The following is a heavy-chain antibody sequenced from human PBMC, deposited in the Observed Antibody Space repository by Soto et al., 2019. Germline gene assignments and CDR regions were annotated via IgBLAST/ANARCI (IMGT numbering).Heavy chain of an antibody. CDR1: GDSISTYY. V-gene: IGHV4-59*01. D-gene: IGHD3-22*01. J-gene: IGHJ4*02. CDR3: ALRSMAVVPEY. CDR2: LYYGRSA. Sequence: QVQLQESRPGLVKPSETLSLTCAVSGDSISTYYCMWIRQPPGKGLESIGYLYYGRSANYNPSLKSRVNLSVDTSTNQCSLTLSSMTAADTAVYYCALRSMAVVPEYWGQGTLVTVSS.